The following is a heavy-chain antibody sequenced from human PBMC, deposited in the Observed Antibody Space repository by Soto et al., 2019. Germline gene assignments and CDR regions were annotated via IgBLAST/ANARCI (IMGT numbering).Heavy chain of an antibody. J-gene: IGHJ5*02. CDR3: ASDGRFTIFGVVITENGFDP. D-gene: IGHD3-3*01. Sequence: ASVKVXCKASGYTFTSYAMHWVRQAPGQRLEWMGWINAGNGNTKYSQKFQGRVTITRDTSASTAYMELSSLRSEDTAVYYCASDGRFTIFGVVITENGFDPWGQGTLVTV. CDR2: INAGNGNT. CDR1: GYTFTSYA. V-gene: IGHV1-3*01.